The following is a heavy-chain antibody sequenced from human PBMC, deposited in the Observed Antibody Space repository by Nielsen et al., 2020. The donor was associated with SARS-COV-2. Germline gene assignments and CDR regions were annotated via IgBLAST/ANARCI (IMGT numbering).Heavy chain of an antibody. CDR3: AEDRDSSSSGALS. CDR1: GFTFSSYG. Sequence: GGSLRLSCAASGFTFSSYGMHWVRQAPGKGLEWVAVISYDGSNKYYADSVKGRFTISRDNSKNTLYLQMNSLKAEDTAVYYCAEDRDSSSSGALSWGQGTLVTVSS. J-gene: IGHJ5*02. V-gene: IGHV3-30*18. CDR2: ISYDGSNK. D-gene: IGHD6-6*01.